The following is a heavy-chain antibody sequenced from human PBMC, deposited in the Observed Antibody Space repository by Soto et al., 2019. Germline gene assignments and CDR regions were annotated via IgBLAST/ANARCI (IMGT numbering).Heavy chain of an antibody. J-gene: IGHJ3*01. Sequence: EVQLVESGGGLVQPGASLRLSCAASGFTFSYYWMHWVRQAPGKGLVWVSRIHSDGSSTTYADSVKGRFSISRDNARNTVYLQMNSLRAEDTAVYYCARGDRGAFDLWGQGTGLTVSS. CDR1: GFTFSYYW. D-gene: IGHD1-26*01. CDR3: ARGDRGAFDL. V-gene: IGHV3-74*01. CDR2: IHSDGSST.